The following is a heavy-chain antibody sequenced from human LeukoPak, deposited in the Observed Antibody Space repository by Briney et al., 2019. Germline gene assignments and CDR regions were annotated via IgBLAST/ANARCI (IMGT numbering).Heavy chain of an antibody. V-gene: IGHV1-2*02. J-gene: IGHJ4*02. CDR3: ARVKEMATIPLFDY. Sequence: AAVNVSFKSSRYTFTGYYMHWVGQAPGQGLEWMGWSNPNSGGTNNTHKFPGRVTMTRDTSISTAYMELSRLRSDDTAVYYCARVKEMATIPLFDYWGEGTLVTASS. CDR1: RYTFTGYY. CDR2: SNPNSGGT. D-gene: IGHD5-24*01.